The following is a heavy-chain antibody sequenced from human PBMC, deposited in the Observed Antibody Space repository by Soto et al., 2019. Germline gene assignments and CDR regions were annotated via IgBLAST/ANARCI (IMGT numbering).Heavy chain of an antibody. J-gene: IGHJ3*01. CDR3: ARVLNFIMLSRPPRLTL. D-gene: IGHD2-21*01. V-gene: IGHV3-23*01. CDR1: GFTLSTYA. Sequence: GGSLRLSCVASGFTLSTYAMSWVRQAPGKGLEWVSGITGSGGSTYYADSVKGRFTISRDNSKSTVSLHMNSLRAEDTAVYYCARVLNFIMLSRPPRLTLLGQAT. CDR2: ITGSGGST.